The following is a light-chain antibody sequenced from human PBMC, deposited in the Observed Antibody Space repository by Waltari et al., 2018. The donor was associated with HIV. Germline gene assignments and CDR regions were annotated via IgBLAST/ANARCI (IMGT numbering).Light chain of an antibody. Sequence: SYELTQPPSVSVSPGQKARITCSGDALPKKYPYWYQQKSGQAPVLVIYEDSKRPSGIPERFSGSSSGTMATLTISGAQVEDEADYYCYSTDSSGNHKVFGGGTKLTVL. J-gene: IGLJ2*01. V-gene: IGLV3-10*01. CDR2: EDS. CDR1: ALPKKY. CDR3: YSTDSSGNHKV.